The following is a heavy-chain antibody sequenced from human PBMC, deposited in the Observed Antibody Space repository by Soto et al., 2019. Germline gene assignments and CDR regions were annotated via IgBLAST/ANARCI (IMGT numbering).Heavy chain of an antibody. CDR1: GFGFDEYG. V-gene: IGHV3-20*04. Sequence: GGSLRLSCAASGFGFDEYGMSWVRQGPGKGLEWVSTINRHGDTTAYADSVKGRFTISRDNAKNTLYLQMNSLRVEDTAMYYCGTVFEHWGQGIPVTVSS. CDR2: INRHGDTT. J-gene: IGHJ4*02. CDR3: GTVFEH.